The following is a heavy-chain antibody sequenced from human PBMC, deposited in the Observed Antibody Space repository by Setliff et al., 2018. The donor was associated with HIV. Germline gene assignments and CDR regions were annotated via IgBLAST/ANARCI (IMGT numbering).Heavy chain of an antibody. CDR2: IVDSGST. Sequence: SETLSLTCGVFSESLSGFYWSWIRQSPEKGLEWIGEIVDSGSTNYSPSLKSRVTISLDTSKKQFSLRLNSVTAADTGVYYCARAPSCADSWCYMYYYYYYGMDVWGLGTTVTVSS. V-gene: IGHV4-34*12. CDR3: ARAPSCADSWCYMYYYYYYGMDV. D-gene: IGHD2-8*01. CDR1: SESLSGFY. J-gene: IGHJ6*02.